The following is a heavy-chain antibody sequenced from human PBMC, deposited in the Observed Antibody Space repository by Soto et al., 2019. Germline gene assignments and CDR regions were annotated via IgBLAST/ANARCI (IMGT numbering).Heavy chain of an antibody. CDR1: GFSLRTSGVG. CDR2: IYWDDDK. J-gene: IGHJ4*02. D-gene: IGHD3-10*01. CDR3: AHRQTSYYGSGWGY. Sequence: QITLKESGPTLVKPTQTLTLTCTFSGFSLRTSGVGVGWIRQPPGKALEWLALIYWDDDKRYSPSLKTRLTTTKDTPNNQVVLTMTNMDPVDTATYYCAHRQTSYYGSGWGYWGQGTLVTVSS. V-gene: IGHV2-5*02.